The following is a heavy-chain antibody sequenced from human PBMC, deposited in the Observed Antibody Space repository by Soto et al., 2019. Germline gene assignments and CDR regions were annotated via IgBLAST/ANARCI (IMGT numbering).Heavy chain of an antibody. V-gene: IGHV4-4*07. CDR3: ARDCSGGSCYSLYYYGMDV. CDR1: GGSISSYY. CDR2: IYTSGST. J-gene: IGHJ6*02. Sequence: SATLSRTCTVSGGSISSYYWSWIRQPAGKGLEWIGRIYTSGSTNYNPSLKSRVTMSVDTSKNQFSLKLSSVTAADTAVYYCARDCSGGSCYSLYYYGMDVWGQGTTVT. D-gene: IGHD2-15*01.